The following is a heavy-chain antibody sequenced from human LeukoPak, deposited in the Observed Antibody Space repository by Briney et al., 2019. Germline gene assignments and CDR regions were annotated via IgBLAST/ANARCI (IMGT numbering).Heavy chain of an antibody. Sequence: GGSLSLSCAASGFTFSNAWMGWVRQAPGKGLEWVGRIKSKTDGGTTDYAAPVKGRFTISRDDSKNTLYLQMNSLKTEDTAVYYCTTCWLYDAFDIWGQGTMVTVSS. D-gene: IGHD2-15*01. V-gene: IGHV3-15*01. J-gene: IGHJ3*02. CDR3: TTCWLYDAFDI. CDR2: IKSKTDGGTT. CDR1: GFTFSNAW.